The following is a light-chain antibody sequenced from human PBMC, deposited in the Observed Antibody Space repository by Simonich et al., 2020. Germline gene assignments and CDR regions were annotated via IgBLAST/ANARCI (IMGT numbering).Light chain of an antibody. CDR2: EVS. Sequence: DIVTTQTPLSLSVTPGQPASISCKSSQSLLRSDGKTYLYWYLQKPGQSPQPMILEVSNRFSGVTDRFSGSGSGTEYTLKISRVEAEDVWVYYCMQSIQLPFTFGPGTKVDIK. J-gene: IGKJ3*01. V-gene: IGKV2D-29*02. CDR1: QSLLRSDGKTY. CDR3: MQSIQLPFT.